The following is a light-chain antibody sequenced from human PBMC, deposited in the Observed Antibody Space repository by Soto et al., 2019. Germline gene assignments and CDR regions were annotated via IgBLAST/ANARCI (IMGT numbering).Light chain of an antibody. CDR2: KAS. CDR3: QQYNTYSPMNT. Sequence: DIQMTQSPPTLSASVGDRVTITCRASQSISSWLAWYQQKPGKAPKLLIYKASTLESGVPSRFSSSGSGTDVTLPIGSLQPDDFATYYCQQYNTYSPMNTFGQGTKLEIK. V-gene: IGKV1-5*03. CDR1: QSISSW. J-gene: IGKJ2*01.